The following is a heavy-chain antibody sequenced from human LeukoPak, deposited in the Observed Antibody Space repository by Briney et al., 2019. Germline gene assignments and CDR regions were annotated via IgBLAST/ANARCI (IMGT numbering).Heavy chain of an antibody. CDR3: ARDPAEYQLPASYYMDV. D-gene: IGHD2-2*01. CDR1: GFTFSSYA. CDR2: ISGSGGST. V-gene: IGHV3-23*01. J-gene: IGHJ6*03. Sequence: GGSLRLSCAASGFTFSSYAMSWVRQAPGKGLEWVSAISGSGGSTYYADSVKGRFTISRDNSKNTLYLQMNSLRAEDTAVYYCARDPAEYQLPASYYMDVWGKGTTVTVSS.